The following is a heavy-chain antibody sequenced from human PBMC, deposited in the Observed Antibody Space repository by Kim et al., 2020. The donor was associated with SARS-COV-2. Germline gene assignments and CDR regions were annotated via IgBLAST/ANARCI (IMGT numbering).Heavy chain of an antibody. CDR3: AKDFLNYYGSGSFDAFDI. CDR2: ISGSGGST. D-gene: IGHD3-10*01. V-gene: IGHV3-23*01. CDR1: GFTFSSYA. J-gene: IGHJ3*02. Sequence: GGSLRLSCAASGFTFSSYAMSWVRQAPGKGLEWVSAISGSGGSTYYADSVKGRFTISRDNSKNTLYLQMNSLRAEDTAVYYCAKDFLNYYGSGSFDAFDIWGQGTMVTVSS.